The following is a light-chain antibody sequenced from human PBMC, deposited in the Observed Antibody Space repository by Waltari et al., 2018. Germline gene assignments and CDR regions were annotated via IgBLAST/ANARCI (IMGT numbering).Light chain of an antibody. CDR1: QSVASW. CDR3: QQYNNNSPFA. CDR2: KAS. J-gene: IGKJ3*01. Sequence: IQMTQSPSTLSASVGARVTITCRASQSVASWVAWYQQKPGKAPKLLIYKASTLESGVPSRFSGSGSGTEFTLSITSLQPDDFATYYCQQYNNNSPFAFGPGTRVDIK. V-gene: IGKV1-5*03.